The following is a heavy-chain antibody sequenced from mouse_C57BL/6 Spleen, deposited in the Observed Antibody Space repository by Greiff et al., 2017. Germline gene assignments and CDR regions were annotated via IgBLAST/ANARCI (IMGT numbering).Heavy chain of an antibody. CDR2: ISYDGSN. CDR3: ARDRGDMVTNFDY. CDR1: GYSITSGYY. J-gene: IGHJ2*01. Sequence: EVKLQESGPGLVKPSQSLSLTCSVTGYSITSGYYWNWIRQFPGNKLEWMGYISYDGSNNYNPSLKNRISITRDTSKNQFFLKLNSVTTEDTATYYCARDRGDMVTNFDYWGQGTTLTVSS. D-gene: IGHD2-2*01. V-gene: IGHV3-6*01.